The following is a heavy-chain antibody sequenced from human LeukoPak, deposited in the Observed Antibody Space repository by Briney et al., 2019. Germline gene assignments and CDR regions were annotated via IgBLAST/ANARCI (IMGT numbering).Heavy chain of an antibody. J-gene: IGHJ3*02. D-gene: IGHD2-15*01. Sequence: SETLSLTCTVSGGSISSSNWWSWVRQPPGKGLEWIGEIYHSGSTNYNPSLKSRVTISVDKSKNQFSLKLSSVTAADTAVYYCARDRRYCSGGSCYGRAFDIWGQGTMVTVSS. CDR2: IYHSGST. CDR1: GGSISSSNW. V-gene: IGHV4-4*02. CDR3: ARDRRYCSGGSCYGRAFDI.